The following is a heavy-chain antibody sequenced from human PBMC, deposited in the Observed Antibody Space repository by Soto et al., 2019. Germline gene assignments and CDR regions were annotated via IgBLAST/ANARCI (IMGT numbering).Heavy chain of an antibody. V-gene: IGHV4-4*07. CDR1: GSSISSYF. D-gene: IGHD6-19*01. CDR3: TREAGPDRWFDP. Sequence: WVTLPLPFTVSGSSISSYFWNWIRQHAGTGPDWTGRISTSGTTNYNPSLKSLVTMSLATSKNHFSLNLNSVTAADAPCYDRTREAGPDRWFDPWGQGTLVIVSS. CDR2: ISTSGTT. J-gene: IGHJ5*02.